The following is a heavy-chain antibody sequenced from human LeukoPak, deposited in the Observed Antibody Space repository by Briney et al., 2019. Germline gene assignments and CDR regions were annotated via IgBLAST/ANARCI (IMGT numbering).Heavy chain of an antibody. V-gene: IGHV3-23*01. Sequence: GGSLRLSCAASGFTFSSYAMSWVRQAPGKGLEWVSAISGSGGSTYYADSVKGRFTISRDNPKNKLYLQMNSLRAEDTAVYYCAKGGVDIVVVVAATQVYYWGRGTLVTVSS. CDR2: ISGSGGST. CDR1: GFTFSSYA. CDR3: AKGGVDIVVVVAATQVYY. J-gene: IGHJ4*02. D-gene: IGHD2-15*01.